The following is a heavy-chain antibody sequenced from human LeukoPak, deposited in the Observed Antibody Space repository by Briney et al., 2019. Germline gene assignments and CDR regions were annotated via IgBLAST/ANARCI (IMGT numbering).Heavy chain of an antibody. CDR1: GYTFTGYY. V-gene: IGHV1-2*02. D-gene: IGHD6-6*01. CDR2: INPNSGGT. CDR3: ASAYSSSSDVYFDY. J-gene: IGHJ4*02. Sequence: ASVKVSCKASGYTFTGYYMHWVRQAPGQGLEWMGWINPNSGGTNYAQKFQGRVTMTSDTSISTAYMELSRLRSDDTAVYYCASAYSSSSDVYFDYWGQGTLVTVSS.